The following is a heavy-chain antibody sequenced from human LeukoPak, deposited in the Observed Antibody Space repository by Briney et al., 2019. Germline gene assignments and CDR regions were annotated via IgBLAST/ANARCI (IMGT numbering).Heavy chain of an antibody. CDR1: GYTFTSYD. Sequence: ASVKVSCKASGYTFTSYDINWVRQATGQGLEWMRWMNPNSGNTGYAQKFQGRVTITRNTSISTAYMELGSLRSEYTAVYYCARVLYYDFWSGYSLGNYYYMDVWGKGTTVTVSS. CDR2: MNPNSGNT. CDR3: ARVLYYDFWSGYSLGNYYYMDV. J-gene: IGHJ6*03. V-gene: IGHV1-8*03. D-gene: IGHD3-3*01.